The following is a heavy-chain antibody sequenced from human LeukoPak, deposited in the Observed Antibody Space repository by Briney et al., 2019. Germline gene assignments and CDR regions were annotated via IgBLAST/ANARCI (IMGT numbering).Heavy chain of an antibody. CDR3: AKDRRGIAVAGLFDY. CDR2: ISSSSSTI. D-gene: IGHD6-19*01. Sequence: PGGSLRLSCAASGFTFSSYSMNWVRQAPGKGLEWVSYISSSSSTIYYADSVKGRFTISRDNAKNSLYLQMNSLRAEDTAVYYCAKDRRGIAVAGLFDYWGQGTLVTVSS. V-gene: IGHV3-48*01. J-gene: IGHJ4*02. CDR1: GFTFSSYS.